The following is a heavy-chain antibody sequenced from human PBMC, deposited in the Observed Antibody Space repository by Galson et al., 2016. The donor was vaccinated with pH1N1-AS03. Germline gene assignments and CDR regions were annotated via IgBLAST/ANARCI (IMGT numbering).Heavy chain of an antibody. CDR2: IFPGEFDT. V-gene: IGHV5-51*01. CDR3: AMSFTSGWNADYASEI. J-gene: IGHJ3*02. CDR1: GYSFTNYW. Sequence: QSGAEVKKPGESLKISCKASGYSFTNYWIAWVRQMPGKGLEWMGIIFPGEFDTRYSPSFQGQVTISADKSISTAYLEWSSLTASDTAMYYCAMSFTSGWNADYASEIWGQGTLVTVSS. D-gene: IGHD6-19*01.